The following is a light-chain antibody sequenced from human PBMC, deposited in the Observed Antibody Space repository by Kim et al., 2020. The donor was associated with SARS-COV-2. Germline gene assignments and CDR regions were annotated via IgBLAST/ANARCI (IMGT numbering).Light chain of an antibody. CDR2: EDN. V-gene: IGLV6-57*02. Sequence: NTVTISCTASGGSIATSSVQWCQQRPGSAPTTLISEDNYRPSEVPDRFSASIDRSSNSASLTISGLKTEDEAVYFCHSYDGSSHVVFGGGTKVTVL. CDR3: HSYDGSSHVV. J-gene: IGLJ2*01. CDR1: GGSIATSS.